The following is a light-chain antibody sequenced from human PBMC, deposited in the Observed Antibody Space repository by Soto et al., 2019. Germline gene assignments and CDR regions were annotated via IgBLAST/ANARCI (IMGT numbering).Light chain of an antibody. CDR3: TSWTTSTTMM. CDR1: SSDIGAYNF. CDR2: DVN. V-gene: IGLV2-14*03. Sequence: QSALTQPASVSGSPGQSITISCTGTSSDIGAYNFVSWYQQHPGKAPKLVLYDVNIRPSGVSNRFSGSKSGNTASLTIFGLQAEDEADYYCTSWTTSTTMMFGGGTKVTVL. J-gene: IGLJ3*02.